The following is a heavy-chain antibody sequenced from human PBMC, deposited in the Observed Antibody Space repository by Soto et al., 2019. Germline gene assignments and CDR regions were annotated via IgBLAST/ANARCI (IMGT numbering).Heavy chain of an antibody. CDR2: INPSGGST. V-gene: IGHV1-46*01. Sequence: QVQLVQSGAEVKKPGASLKVYCNASGYTFTSYYMHWVRQAPGQGLEWMGIINPSGGSTSYAQKFQGRVTMTRDTSTSTVYMGLRSLRSEDTAVYYCARDLRVRGNNGDYWGQGTLVTVSS. J-gene: IGHJ4*02. D-gene: IGHD3-10*01. CDR1: GYTFTSYY. CDR3: ARDLRVRGNNGDY.